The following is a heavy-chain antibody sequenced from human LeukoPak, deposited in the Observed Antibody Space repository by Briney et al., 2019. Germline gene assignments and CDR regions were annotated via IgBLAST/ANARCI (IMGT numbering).Heavy chain of an antibody. Sequence: PSETLSLTCTVSGGSISSYYWSWIRQPPGKGLEWIGYIYYSGSTNYNPSLMSRVTISVDTSKNQFSLKLSSVTAADTAVYYCARLPYDYVWGSYRPDAFDIWGQGTMVTVSS. V-gene: IGHV4-59*12. CDR1: GGSISSYY. J-gene: IGHJ3*02. D-gene: IGHD3-16*02. CDR2: IYYSGST. CDR3: ARLPYDYVWGSYRPDAFDI.